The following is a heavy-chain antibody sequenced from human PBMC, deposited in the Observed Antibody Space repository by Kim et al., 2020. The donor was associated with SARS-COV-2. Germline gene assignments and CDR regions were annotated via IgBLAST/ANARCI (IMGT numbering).Heavy chain of an antibody. CDR2: ISYDGSNK. J-gene: IGHJ6*03. V-gene: IGHV3-30*18. CDR1: GFTFSSYG. Sequence: GGSLRLSCAASGFTFSSYGMHWVRQAPGKGLEWVAVISYDGSNKYYADSVKGRFTISRDNSKNTLYLQMNSLRAEDTAVYYCAKENEQLAPGYYYYYYYMDVGGKGTTLTVSS. CDR3: AKENEQLAPGYYYYYYYMDV. D-gene: IGHD6-6*01.